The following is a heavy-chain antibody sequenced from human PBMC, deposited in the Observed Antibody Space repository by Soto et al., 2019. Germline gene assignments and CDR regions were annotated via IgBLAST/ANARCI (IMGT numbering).Heavy chain of an antibody. CDR1: GFTFSSYA. CDR2: ISYDGSNK. CDR3: ARRSTLPKAHFDL. V-gene: IGHV3-30-3*01. J-gene: IGHJ2*01. Sequence: QVQLVESGGGVVQPGRSLRLSCAASGFTFSSYAMHWVRQAPGKGLEWVAVISYDGSNKYYADSVKGRFTISRDNSKNTLYLQMNSLRAEDTAVYYCARRSTLPKAHFDLWGRGTLVTVSS.